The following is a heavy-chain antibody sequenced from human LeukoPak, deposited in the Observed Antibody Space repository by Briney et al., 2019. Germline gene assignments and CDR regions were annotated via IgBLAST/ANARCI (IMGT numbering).Heavy chain of an antibody. D-gene: IGHD3-22*01. V-gene: IGHV1-2*06. CDR1: GYTFTGYY. CDR2: INPNSGGA. CDR3: ARVGYYDSSGPLNDY. J-gene: IGHJ4*02. Sequence: GASVKVSCKASGYTFTGYYMHWVRQAPGQGLEWMGRINPNSGGAKYAQKFQGRVTMTRDTSISTAYMELSRLRSDDTAVYYCARVGYYDSSGPLNDYWGQGTLVTVSS.